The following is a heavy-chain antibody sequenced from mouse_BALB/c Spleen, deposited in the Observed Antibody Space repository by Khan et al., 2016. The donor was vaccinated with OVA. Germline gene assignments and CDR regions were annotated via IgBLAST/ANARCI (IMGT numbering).Heavy chain of an antibody. D-gene: IGHD3-1*01. J-gene: IGHJ3*01. CDR2: IYPGNDNT. CDR1: GYTFTDYY. V-gene: IGHV1-77*01. CDR3: SRSGLGSFAF. Sequence: QVQLQQSGAELARPGASVRLSCKASGYTFTDYYINWMKQRTGQGLEWIGHIYPGNDNTYYNENFTGKATLTADKSSSTAFMHLSSLTSEDSAVYFCSRSGLGSFAFWGHGTLVTVS.